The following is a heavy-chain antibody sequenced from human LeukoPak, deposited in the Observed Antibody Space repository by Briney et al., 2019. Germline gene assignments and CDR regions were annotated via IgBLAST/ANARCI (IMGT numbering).Heavy chain of an antibody. V-gene: IGHV1-69*05. D-gene: IGHD3-3*01. J-gene: IGHJ4*02. CDR3: ARGKGPVYYDFWSGYQTGLDY. CDR1: GGTFSSYA. CDR2: IIPIFGTA. Sequence: SVKVSCKASGGTFSSYAIGWVRQAPGQGLEWMGGIIPIFGTANYAQKFQGRVTITTDESTSTAYMELSSQRSEDTAVYYCARGKGPVYYDFWSGYQTGLDYWGQGTLVTVSS.